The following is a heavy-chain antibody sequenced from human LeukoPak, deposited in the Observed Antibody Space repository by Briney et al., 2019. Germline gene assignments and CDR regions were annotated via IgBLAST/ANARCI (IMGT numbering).Heavy chain of an antibody. D-gene: IGHD3-10*01. V-gene: IGHV3-64*01. Sequence: GGSLRLSCAASGFTFSSYAMHWVRQAPGKGLEYVSAISSNGGSTYYANSVKGRFTISRDNSKNTLYLQMGSLRAEDMAVYYCARDLWFGDDYWGQGTLVTVSS. J-gene: IGHJ4*02. CDR1: GFTFSSYA. CDR3: ARDLWFGDDY. CDR2: ISSNGGST.